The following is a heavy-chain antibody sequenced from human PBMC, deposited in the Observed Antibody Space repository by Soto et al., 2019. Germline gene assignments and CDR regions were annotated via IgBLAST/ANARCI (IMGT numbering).Heavy chain of an antibody. CDR3: ARFFGSGFDY. CDR1: GFTFSTDS. J-gene: IGHJ4*02. D-gene: IGHD6-19*01. V-gene: IGHV3-48*01. CDR2: ISTSGATR. Sequence: EVQLVESGGGLVQPGGSLRLSCVASGFTFSTDSMNWVRQAPGKGLEWVAHISTSGATRYYADSVKGRFTISRDNAKTTLYLQMDSLRTEGTAVYYCARFFGSGFDYWGQGTLVTVSS.